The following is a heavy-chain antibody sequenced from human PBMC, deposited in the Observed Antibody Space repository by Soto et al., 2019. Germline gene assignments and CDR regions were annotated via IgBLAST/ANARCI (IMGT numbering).Heavy chain of an antibody. CDR2: ISTYSGDT. CDR1: GYTFFTYD. V-gene: IGHV1-18*01. CDR3: AREGGYCSSTSCYLDY. J-gene: IGHJ4*02. D-gene: IGHD2-2*01. Sequence: ASVKVSCKASGYTFFTYDISWVRQAPGQGLEWMGWISTYSGDTKYAQKFQGRVTMTTDTSTSTAYMELRSLRSDDTAVYYCAREGGYCSSTSCYLDYWGQGTLVTVSS.